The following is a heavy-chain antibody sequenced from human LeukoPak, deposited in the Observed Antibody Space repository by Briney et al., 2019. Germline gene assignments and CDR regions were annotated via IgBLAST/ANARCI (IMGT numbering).Heavy chain of an antibody. CDR1: GGSIRSYY. CDR3: ARAGSGYSFDH. V-gene: IGHV4-59*01. Sequence: SETLSLTCTVSGGSIRSYYWSWIRQPPGKGLEWIGYLYYSGSTNYNPSLKSRVTISVDTSTNQFSLKLSSVTAADTAVYYCARAGSGYSFDHWGQGTLVTVSS. D-gene: IGHD5-12*01. CDR2: LYYSGST. J-gene: IGHJ4*02.